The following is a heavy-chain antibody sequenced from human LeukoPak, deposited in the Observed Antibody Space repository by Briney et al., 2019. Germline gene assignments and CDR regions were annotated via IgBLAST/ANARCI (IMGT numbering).Heavy chain of an antibody. CDR3: ARDRAYSSGRDDTFDL. J-gene: IGHJ3*01. CDR2: MNPNSGGT. CDR1: GYTFTGYY. D-gene: IGHD3-22*01. V-gene: IGHV1-2*02. Sequence: ASVKVSCKASGYTFTGYYMHWVRQAPGQGLEWMAWMNPNSGGTSYAQKFQGRVTMTRDTSISTAYMELSRLRFDDTAVYYCARDRAYSSGRDDTFDLWGQGTMVIVSS.